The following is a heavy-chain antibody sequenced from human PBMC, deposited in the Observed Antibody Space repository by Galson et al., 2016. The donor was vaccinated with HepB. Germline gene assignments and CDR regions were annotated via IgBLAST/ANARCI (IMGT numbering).Heavy chain of an antibody. J-gene: IGHJ6*03. CDR1: GGSFSNSY. D-gene: IGHD1-14*01. V-gene: IGHV4-34*01. CDR3: ARGVYNYSYYYIGV. CDR2: ITRTGSS. Sequence: SETLSLTCTISGGSFSNSYWTWIRQPPGKGPEWIGEITRTGSSNYNPSLRSRVTISEDTPRNRFSLTLSSLTAADTAVYYCARGVYNYSYYYIGVWGKGTTVTVSS.